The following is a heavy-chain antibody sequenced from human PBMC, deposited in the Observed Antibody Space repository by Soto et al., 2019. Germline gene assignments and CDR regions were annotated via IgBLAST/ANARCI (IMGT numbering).Heavy chain of an antibody. Sequence: PSQTLSLTCAIFGDSVSSNSAAWNWIRQSPSRGLEWLGRTYYRSRWYNDYAVSVRRRITVNPDTSKNQFSLHLDSVTPEDTAVYYCAGTTSLLWYYKGVWEKRATGTVSS. CDR1: GDSVSSNSAA. CDR2: TYYRSRWYN. J-gene: IGHJ6*03. D-gene: IGHD1-7*01. CDR3: AGTTSLLWYYKGV. V-gene: IGHV6-1*01.